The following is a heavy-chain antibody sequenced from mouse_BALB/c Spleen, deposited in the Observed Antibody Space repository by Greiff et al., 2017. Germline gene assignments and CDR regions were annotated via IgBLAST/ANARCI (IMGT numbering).Heavy chain of an antibody. Sequence: QVQLQQPGAELVKPGTSVKLSCKASGYNFTSYWINWVKLRPGQGLEWIGDIYPGSGSTNYNEKFKSKATLTVDTSSSTAYMQLSSLASEDSALYYCARRLRGAMDYWGQGTSVTVSS. D-gene: IGHD2-4*01. CDR3: ARRLRGAMDY. V-gene: IGHV1-55*01. J-gene: IGHJ4*01. CDR2: IYPGSGST. CDR1: GYNFTSYW.